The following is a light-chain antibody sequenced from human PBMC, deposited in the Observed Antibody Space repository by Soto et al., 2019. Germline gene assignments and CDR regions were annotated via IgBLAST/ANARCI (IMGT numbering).Light chain of an antibody. V-gene: IGKV3-20*01. Sequence: EIVLTQSPATLSLSPGERATLSCRASQSVSSNSLAWYRRTPGQPPSLLIYGTSTRATDIPGRFSGSGSGTDFTLTITRLEPEDFAVYFCQQYGDSPPTFGQGTKVEVK. CDR2: GTS. CDR1: QSVSSNS. J-gene: IGKJ1*01. CDR3: QQYGDSPPT.